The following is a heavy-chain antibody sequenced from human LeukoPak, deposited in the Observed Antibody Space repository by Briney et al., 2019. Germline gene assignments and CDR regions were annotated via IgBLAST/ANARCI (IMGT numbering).Heavy chain of an antibody. CDR1: GYTFTGYC. CDR3: ARSKYDILTGYYNY. Sequence: ASVTVSFTSSGYTFTGYCMQWVRQPPGPGRELMGLTNPNSGGTNYAQKFQGRVTMTRDTSISTAYMELSRLRSDDTAVYYCARSKYDILTGYYNYWGQGTLVTVSS. D-gene: IGHD3-9*01. V-gene: IGHV1-2*02. CDR2: TNPNSGGT. J-gene: IGHJ4*02.